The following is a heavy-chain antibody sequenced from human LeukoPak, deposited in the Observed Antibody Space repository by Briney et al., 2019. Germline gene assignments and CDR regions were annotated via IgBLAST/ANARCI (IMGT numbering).Heavy chain of an antibody. J-gene: IGHJ6*03. CDR3: ARLVLLWFGGGDYMDV. D-gene: IGHD3-10*01. Sequence: ASVKVSCKASGYTFTGYYMHWVRQAPGQGLEWMGWINPNSGGTNYAQKFQGRVTMTRDTSISTAYMELSRLRSDDTAVYYCARLVLLWFGGGDYMDVWGKGTTVTISS. V-gene: IGHV1-2*02. CDR1: GYTFTGYY. CDR2: INPNSGGT.